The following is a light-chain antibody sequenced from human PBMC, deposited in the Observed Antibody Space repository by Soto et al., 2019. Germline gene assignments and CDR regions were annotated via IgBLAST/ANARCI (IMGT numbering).Light chain of an antibody. CDR3: QQYNNWPWT. Sequence: IQLTQSPSSLSASIGDRGTITGRASQGISSYLAWYPQKKGKAPKILIYAASTLPSGVPSRFSGIGSWTDFTLTISRLQSEDVEVDSCQQYNNWPWTFGQGTKVDI. CDR1: QGISSY. CDR2: AAS. V-gene: IGKV1-9*01. J-gene: IGKJ1*01.